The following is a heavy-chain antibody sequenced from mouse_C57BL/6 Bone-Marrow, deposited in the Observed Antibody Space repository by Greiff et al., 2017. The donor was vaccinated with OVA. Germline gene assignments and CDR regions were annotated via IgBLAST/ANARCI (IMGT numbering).Heavy chain of an antibody. Sequence: QVQLKQPGAELVRPGTSVKLSCKASGYTFTSYWMHWVKQRPGQGLEWIGVIDPSDSYTNYNQKFKGKATLTVDTSSSTAYMQLSSLTSEDSAVYYCAVKKELRDYWGKGTTLTVSS. CDR1: GYTFTSYW. V-gene: IGHV1-59*01. J-gene: IGHJ2*01. CDR2: IDPSDSYT. CDR3: AVKKELRDY.